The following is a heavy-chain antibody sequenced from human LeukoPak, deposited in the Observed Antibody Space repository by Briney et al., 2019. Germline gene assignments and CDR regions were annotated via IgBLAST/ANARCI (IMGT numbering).Heavy chain of an antibody. V-gene: IGHV3-9*01. CDR2: ISWNSGSI. D-gene: IGHD5-18*01. J-gene: IGHJ3*02. Sequence: GRSLRLSCAASGFTFDDYAMHWARHAPGKGLEWVSGISWNSGSIGYADSVKGRFTISRDNAKNSLYLEMNSLRAEDTALYYCSKVNSYSYFNAFDIWGQGTMVTVSS. CDR3: SKVNSYSYFNAFDI. CDR1: GFTFDDYA.